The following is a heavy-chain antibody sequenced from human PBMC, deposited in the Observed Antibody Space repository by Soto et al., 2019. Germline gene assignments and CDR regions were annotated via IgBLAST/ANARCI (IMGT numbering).Heavy chain of an antibody. CDR1: GGSVRSGSYC. CDR2: IYYSGST. J-gene: IGHJ5*02. V-gene: IGHV4-61*01. D-gene: IGHD6-19*01. Sequence: PSETLSLTCSVSGGSVRSGSYCWSWIRQPPGKGLEWIGYIYYSGSTNYNPSLKSRVTISVDTSKNQFSLKLSSVTAADTAVYYCARDRSSGWRWFDPWGQGTLVTVSS. CDR3: ARDRSSGWRWFDP.